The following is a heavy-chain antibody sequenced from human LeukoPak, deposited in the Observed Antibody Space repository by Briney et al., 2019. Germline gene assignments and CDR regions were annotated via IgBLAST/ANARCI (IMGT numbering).Heavy chain of an antibody. CDR1: GFTFSSYS. Sequence: GGSLRLSCAASGFTFSSYSMNWVRQAPGKGLEWISYISSSSSAIYYADSVKGRFTISRDNAKNSLYLQMNSLRAEDTAVYYCARVGEVPGPYYYYYYMDVWGKGTTVTVSS. J-gene: IGHJ6*03. CDR2: ISSSSSAI. D-gene: IGHD2-21*01. V-gene: IGHV3-48*01. CDR3: ARVGEVPGPYYYYYYMDV.